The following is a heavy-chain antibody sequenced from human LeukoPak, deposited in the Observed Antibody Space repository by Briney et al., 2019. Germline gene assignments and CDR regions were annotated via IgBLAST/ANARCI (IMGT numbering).Heavy chain of an antibody. J-gene: IGHJ4*02. V-gene: IGHV3-33*01. CDR3: ARYVGGGNSGGFDY. D-gene: IGHD4-23*01. Sequence: GGSLRLSCAASGCTFNSYDMHWIRQAPGKGLEWVALIWYDGSSKSYPDSVKGRFSISRDNSKNTLYLQMNSLRAEDTAVYYCARYVGGGNSGGFDYWGQGTLVIVSS. CDR1: GCTFNSYD. CDR2: IWYDGSSK.